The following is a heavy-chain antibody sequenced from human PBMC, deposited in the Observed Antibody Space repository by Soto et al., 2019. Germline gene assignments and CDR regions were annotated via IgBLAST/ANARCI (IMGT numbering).Heavy chain of an antibody. J-gene: IGHJ6*01. CDR3: AREGADYYYYYGMDV. CDR2: IIPIFGTA. V-gene: IGHV1-69*13. Sequence: SVKVSCKASGGTFSSYAISWVRQAPGQGLEWMGGIIPIFGTANYAQKFQGRVTITADESTSTAYMELSSLRSEDTAVYYCAREGADYYYYYGMDVWGQGTTVTVSS. D-gene: IGHD3-16*01. CDR1: GGTFSSYA.